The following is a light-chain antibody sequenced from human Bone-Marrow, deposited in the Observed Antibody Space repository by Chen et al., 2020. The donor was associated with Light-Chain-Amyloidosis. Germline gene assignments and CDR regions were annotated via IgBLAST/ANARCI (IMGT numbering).Light chain of an antibody. Sequence: NFMLTQPHSVSESPGKTVISACTRSSGSIATNYVEWYQPRPARSPTSVIYEDDQRPSGVPDRFACSSDRSSNSASLTVSGRKAEYEADYYCQSYQGSSQGVFGGGTKLTVL. CDR3: QSYQGSSQGV. CDR1: SGSIATNY. CDR2: EDD. J-gene: IGLJ3*02. V-gene: IGLV6-57*01.